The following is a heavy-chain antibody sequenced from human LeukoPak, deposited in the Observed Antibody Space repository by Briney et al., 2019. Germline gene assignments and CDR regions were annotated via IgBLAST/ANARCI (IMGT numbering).Heavy chain of an antibody. V-gene: IGHV4-39*07. Sequence: SETLSLTCTVSGGSISSSSYYWGWIRQPPGKGLEWIGSIYYSGSTYYNPSLKSRVTISVDTSKNQFSLKLSSVTAADTAVYYCMVYCGGDCPYAFDIWGQGTMVTVSS. D-gene: IGHD2-21*01. CDR2: IYYSGST. CDR3: MVYCGGDCPYAFDI. J-gene: IGHJ3*02. CDR1: GGSISSSSYY.